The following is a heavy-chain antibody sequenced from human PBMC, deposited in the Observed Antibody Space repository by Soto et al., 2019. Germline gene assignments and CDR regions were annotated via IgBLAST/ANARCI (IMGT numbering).Heavy chain of an antibody. V-gene: IGHV3-64*01. Sequence: EVQLVESGGGLVQPGGSLRLSCAASGFTVSSNYMTWVRQAPGKGLEYVSAISSNGGSTYYANSVKGRFTISRDNSKNTLYLQMGCLRAEDMAVYYCARGFGWLDYWGQRTLVTVSS. D-gene: IGHD6-19*01. CDR3: ARGFGWLDY. CDR2: ISSNGGST. J-gene: IGHJ4*02. CDR1: GFTVSSNY.